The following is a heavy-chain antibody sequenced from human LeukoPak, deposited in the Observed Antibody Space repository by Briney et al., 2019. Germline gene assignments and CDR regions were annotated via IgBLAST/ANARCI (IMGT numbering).Heavy chain of an antibody. J-gene: IGHJ5*02. CDR1: GYTFTSYY. CDR3: AYYYDSSGYSSWFDP. V-gene: IGHV1-69*06. Sequence: ASVKVSCKASGYTFTSYYMHWVRQAPGQGLEWMGRIIPIFGTANYAQKFQGRVTITADKSTSTAYMELSSLRSEDTAVYYCAYYYDSSGYSSWFDPWGQGTLVTVSS. D-gene: IGHD3-22*01. CDR2: IIPIFGTA.